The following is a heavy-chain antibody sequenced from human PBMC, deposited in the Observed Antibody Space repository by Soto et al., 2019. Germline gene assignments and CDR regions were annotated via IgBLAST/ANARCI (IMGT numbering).Heavy chain of an antibody. CDR1: GGSISSYY. D-gene: IGHD2-8*02. V-gene: IGHV4-59*08. J-gene: IGHJ4*02. Sequence: SETLSLTCTVSGGSISSYYWSWIRQPPGKGLEWIGYIYYNVNTNYNPSLKSRVTISVDTSKSQFSLNLSSVTAADTAVYYCARLPHLGYCTENRCDRDYWGQGTLVTVSS. CDR3: ARLPHLGYCTENRCDRDY. CDR2: IYYNVNT.